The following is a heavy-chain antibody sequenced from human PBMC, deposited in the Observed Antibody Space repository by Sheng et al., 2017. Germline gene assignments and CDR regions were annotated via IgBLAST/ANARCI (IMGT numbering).Heavy chain of an antibody. V-gene: IGHV4-34*01. CDR3: ARGRQDIVVVPAAISNQFDY. CDR2: INHSGST. D-gene: IGHD2-2*01. J-gene: IGHJ4*02. Sequence: QVQLQQWGAGLLKPSETLSLTCAVYGGSFSGYYWSWIRQPPGKGLEWIGEINHSGSTNYNPSLKSRVTISVDTSKNQFSLKLSSVTAADTAVYYCARGRQDIVVVPAAISNQFDYWGQGTLVTVSS. CDR1: GGSFSGYY.